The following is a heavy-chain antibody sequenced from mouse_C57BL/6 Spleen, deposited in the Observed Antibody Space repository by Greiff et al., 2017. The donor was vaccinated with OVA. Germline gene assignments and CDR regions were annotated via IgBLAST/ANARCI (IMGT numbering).Heavy chain of an antibody. CDR3: ARDPGYDFDY. J-gene: IGHJ2*01. V-gene: IGHV5-4*01. CDR1: GFTFSSYA. D-gene: IGHD2-2*01. Sequence: EVKVEESGGGLVKPGGSLKLSCAASGFTFSSYAMSWVRQTPAKRLEWVATISDGGSYTYYPDNVKGRFTISSDTAKNILYLQMSHLESEDAAKYYCARDPGYDFDYWGQGTTLTVSS. CDR2: ISDGGSYT.